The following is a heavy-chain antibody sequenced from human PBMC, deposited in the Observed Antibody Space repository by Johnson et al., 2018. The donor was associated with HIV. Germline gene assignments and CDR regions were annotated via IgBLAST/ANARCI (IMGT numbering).Heavy chain of an antibody. V-gene: IGHV3-23*04. CDR2: ISGSGGST. CDR1: GFTFNSYA. D-gene: IGHD3-3*01. J-gene: IGHJ3*02. Sequence: EVQLVESGGGLIQPGGSLRLSCAASGFTFNSYAMSWVRQGPGKGLEWVSAISGSGGSTYYADSVKGRFTISRDNSKNTLYLQMNSLRAEDTAVYYCAKDSERITIFGVVIEFNTNDAFDIWGQGTMVTVSS. CDR3: AKDSERITIFGVVIEFNTNDAFDI.